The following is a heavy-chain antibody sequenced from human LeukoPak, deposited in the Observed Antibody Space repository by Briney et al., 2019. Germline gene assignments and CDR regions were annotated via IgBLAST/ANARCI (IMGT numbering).Heavy chain of an antibody. Sequence: SVKVSCKASGGTFSSYAISWVRQAPGQGLEWMGRIIPILGIANYAQKFQGRVTITADKSTSTAYMELSSLRSEDTAVYYGARDVPYCSSTSCPHPNWFDPWGQGTLVTVSS. CDR2: IIPILGIA. D-gene: IGHD2-2*01. CDR3: ARDVPYCSSTSCPHPNWFDP. J-gene: IGHJ5*02. V-gene: IGHV1-69*04. CDR1: GGTFSSYA.